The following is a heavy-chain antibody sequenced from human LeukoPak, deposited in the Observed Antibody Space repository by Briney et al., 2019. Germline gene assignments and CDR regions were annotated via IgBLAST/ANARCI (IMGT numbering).Heavy chain of an antibody. J-gene: IGHJ4*02. Sequence: GASVKVSCKVSGYTLTELSMHWVRQAPGKGLEWMGGFDPEDGETIYAQKFQGRVTMTEDTSTDTAYMELSSLRSEDTAVYYCARSDCSSTSCPFDYWGQGTLVTVSS. CDR2: FDPEDGET. CDR1: GYTLTELS. D-gene: IGHD2-2*01. CDR3: ARSDCSSTSCPFDY. V-gene: IGHV1-24*01.